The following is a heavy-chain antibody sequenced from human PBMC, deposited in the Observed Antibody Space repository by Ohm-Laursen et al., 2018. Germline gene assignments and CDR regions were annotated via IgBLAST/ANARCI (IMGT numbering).Heavy chain of an antibody. CDR3: ARDRSLADPKGNWFDP. Sequence: SLRLSCAASGFTFSSYAMSWVRQAPGKGLEWVAAIWYDGSNKYYADSVKGRFTISRDNAKNSLYLQMNSLRAEDTAVYYCARDRSLADPKGNWFDPWGQGILVTVSS. CDR2: IWYDGSNK. V-gene: IGHV3-33*08. D-gene: IGHD2-15*01. CDR1: GFTFSSYA. J-gene: IGHJ5*02.